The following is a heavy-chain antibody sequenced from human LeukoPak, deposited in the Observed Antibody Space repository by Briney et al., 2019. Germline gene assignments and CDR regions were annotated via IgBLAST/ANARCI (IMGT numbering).Heavy chain of an antibody. CDR2: ISSSCRTI. Sequence: TGGSLRLSCAVSGFTFSSYEMNWVRQAQGKGLEWVSYISSSCRTIYYADSVEGGFTISRDNSKNTLYLQMNSLRAEDTAVYYCAKDGGMATFRGYFDYWGQGTLVTVSS. CDR3: AKDGGMATFRGYFDY. J-gene: IGHJ4*02. D-gene: IGHD5-24*01. V-gene: IGHV3-48*03. CDR1: GFTFSSYE.